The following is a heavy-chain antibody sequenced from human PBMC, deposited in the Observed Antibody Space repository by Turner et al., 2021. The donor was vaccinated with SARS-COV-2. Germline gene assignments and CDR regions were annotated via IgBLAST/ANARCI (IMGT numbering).Heavy chain of an antibody. Sequence: VQLVQSGAEVKKPGASVKVACEASGYTFTSYGISWVRQAPGQGLEWMGWINAYNGNTNDAQKLQGRVTMTTDTSTSTAYMELRSLGSDDAAVYYWAGDDPDIVATITVYWGQGTLVTVSS. J-gene: IGHJ4*02. CDR1: GYTFTSYG. CDR3: AGDDPDIVATITVY. CDR2: INAYNGNT. V-gene: IGHV1-18*01. D-gene: IGHD5-12*01.